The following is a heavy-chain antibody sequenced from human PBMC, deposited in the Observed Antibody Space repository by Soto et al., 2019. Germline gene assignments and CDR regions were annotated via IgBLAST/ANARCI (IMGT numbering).Heavy chain of an antibody. CDR2: ISYDGSNK. J-gene: IGHJ4*02. Sequence: ESGGGVVQPGRSLRLSCAASGFTFSSYAMHWVRQAPGKGLEWVAVISYDGSNKYYADSVKGRFTISRDNSKNTLYLQMNSLRAEDTAVYYCAREGEQLAFDYWGQGTLVTVSS. D-gene: IGHD6-6*01. V-gene: IGHV3-30-3*01. CDR1: GFTFSSYA. CDR3: AREGEQLAFDY.